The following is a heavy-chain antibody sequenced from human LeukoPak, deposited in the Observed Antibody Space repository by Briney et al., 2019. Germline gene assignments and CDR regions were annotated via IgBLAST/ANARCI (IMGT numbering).Heavy chain of an antibody. J-gene: IGHJ6*03. CDR2: INRGGSA. CDR1: GDSISSTHYY. CDR3: ARDVGGTPPYYYYYMDI. V-gene: IGHV4-30-2*06. D-gene: IGHD3-16*01. Sequence: SETLSLTCTVSGDSISSTHYYWNWIRQSPGKGLEWIAYINRGGSAYYNPSLESRVTISVDTSKNQFSLKVNSVTAVDTVIYYCARDVGGTPPYYYYYMDIWGEGTTVTVSS.